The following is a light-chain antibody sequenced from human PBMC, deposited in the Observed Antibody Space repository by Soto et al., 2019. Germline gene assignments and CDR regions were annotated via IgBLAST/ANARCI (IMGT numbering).Light chain of an antibody. CDR3: QQYDSYPLT. V-gene: IGKV1-5*03. CDR2: KAS. Sequence: DIQMTQSPSTLSASVGDRVTITCRASERISRWLAWYQQKPGKAPNLLTYKASTLESGVPSRISGSGSGTEFTLTVSSLQPDDFATYYCQQYDSYPLTFGGGTKVEIK. CDR1: ERISRW. J-gene: IGKJ4*01.